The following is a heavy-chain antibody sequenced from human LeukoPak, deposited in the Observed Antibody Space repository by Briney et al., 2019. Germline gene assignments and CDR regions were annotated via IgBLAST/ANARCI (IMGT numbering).Heavy chain of an antibody. CDR3: ARYCSGGNCQFGFDP. Sequence: SQTLSLTCTVSGGSIKSGDYYWGWIRLHPGKGLEWIAYINYSGRTYYNPSLKSRITISVDTSENQFSLKLSSVTAADTAVYYCARYCSGGNCQFGFDPWGQGTLVTVSS. V-gene: IGHV4-31*03. CDR1: GGSIKSGDYY. CDR2: INYSGRT. D-gene: IGHD2-15*01. J-gene: IGHJ5*02.